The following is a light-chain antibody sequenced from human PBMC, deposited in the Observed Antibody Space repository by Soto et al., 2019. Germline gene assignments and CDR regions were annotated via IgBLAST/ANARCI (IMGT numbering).Light chain of an antibody. CDR2: WAS. CDR1: QSLLANCNNKNC. J-gene: IGKJ1*01. Sequence: DIVMTQSPDSLAVSLGERATINCKSSQSLLANCNNKNCLAWYQHKPGQPPKMLILWASTRESGVPDRFSGSGSGTDFTLTISSLQAEDAAVYYCQEYIQWPPGMFGPGTTVDIK. V-gene: IGKV4-1*01. CDR3: QEYIQWPPGM.